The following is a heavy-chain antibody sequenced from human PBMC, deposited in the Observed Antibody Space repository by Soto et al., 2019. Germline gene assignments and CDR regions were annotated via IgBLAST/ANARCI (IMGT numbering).Heavy chain of an antibody. D-gene: IGHD3-22*01. V-gene: IGHV3-53*01. J-gene: IGHJ1*01. CDR1: GFTVSSNY. Sequence: EVQLVESGGGLIQPGGSLRLSCAASGFTVSSNYMSWVRQAPGKGLGRVSVIYSGGSTYYADSVKGRFTISRDNSKNTLYLQMNSLIAADTAVYYCARDRVESGYPEYFQHWGQGTLVTVSS. CDR3: ARDRVESGYPEYFQH. CDR2: IYSGGST.